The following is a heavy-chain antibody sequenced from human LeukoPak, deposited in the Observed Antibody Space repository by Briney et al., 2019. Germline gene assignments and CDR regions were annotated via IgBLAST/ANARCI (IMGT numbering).Heavy chain of an antibody. CDR2: TNGDGSDT. CDR3: VRDGEYSHGIDFDY. D-gene: IGHD5-18*01. Sequence: GGSLRLSCAASGFTLSNSWMHWVRQAPGKGLVWVSRTNGDGSDTSYADSVKGRFTISRDSATTTLYLQMNSLRAEDTAIYYCVRDGEYSHGIDFDYWGQGTLVTVSP. CDR1: GFTLSNSW. V-gene: IGHV3-74*01. J-gene: IGHJ4*02.